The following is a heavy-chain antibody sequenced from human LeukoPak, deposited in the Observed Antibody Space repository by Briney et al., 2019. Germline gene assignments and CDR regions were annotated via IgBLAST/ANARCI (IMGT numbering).Heavy chain of an antibody. D-gene: IGHD3-10*01. Sequence: SETLSLTCTVSGGSISSYYWSWIRQTPGKGLEWIGYIYYRGSTNFNPSLKSRVTISVDTSKNQFSLKMSSVTAADTAVYYCARDTYYGSGSHAHWGQGTLVTVSS. CDR1: GGSISSYY. CDR3: ARDTYYGSGSHAH. J-gene: IGHJ4*02. CDR2: IYYRGST. V-gene: IGHV4-59*12.